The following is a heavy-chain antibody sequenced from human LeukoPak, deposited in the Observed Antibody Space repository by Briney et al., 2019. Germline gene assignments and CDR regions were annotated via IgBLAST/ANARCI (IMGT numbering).Heavy chain of an antibody. CDR1: GFTFDDYA. Sequence: GGSLRLSCAASGFTFDDYAMHWVRKVPGKGLDWVSGISWNSGTIGHADSVKGRFTISRDNAKNSLYLQMNSLRADDTALYYCARGLEKGYSYGIDYWGQGTLVTVSS. V-gene: IGHV3-9*01. D-gene: IGHD5-18*01. CDR2: ISWNSGTI. CDR3: ARGLEKGYSYGIDY. J-gene: IGHJ4*02.